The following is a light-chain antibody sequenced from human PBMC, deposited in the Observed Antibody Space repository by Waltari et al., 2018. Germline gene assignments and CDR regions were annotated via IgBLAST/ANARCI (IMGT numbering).Light chain of an antibody. J-gene: IGKJ1*01. CDR1: QSVLYSSNTKNY. Sequence: DIVMSQSPDSLAVSLGERAPNNCKSGQSVLYSSNTKNYLAWYQQKPGPPPKLLIYWASTRESGVPDRFSGSGSGTDFTRTIRSLQAEDVAVYYCQQYYSTPPTFGQGTKVEIK. CDR2: WAS. CDR3: QQYYSTPPT. V-gene: IGKV4-1*01.